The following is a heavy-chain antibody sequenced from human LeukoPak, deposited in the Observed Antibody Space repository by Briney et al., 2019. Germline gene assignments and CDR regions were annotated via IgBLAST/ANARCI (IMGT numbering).Heavy chain of an antibody. V-gene: IGHV4-34*01. J-gene: IGHJ4*02. CDR1: GGSFSGYY. Sequence: SETLSLTCAVYGGSFSGYYWSWIRQPPGKGLEWIGEINHSGSTNYNPPLKSRVTISVDTSKNQFSLKLSSVTAADTAVYYCARHYSANSFDYWGQGTLVTVSS. D-gene: IGHD2-15*01. CDR2: INHSGST. CDR3: ARHYSANSFDY.